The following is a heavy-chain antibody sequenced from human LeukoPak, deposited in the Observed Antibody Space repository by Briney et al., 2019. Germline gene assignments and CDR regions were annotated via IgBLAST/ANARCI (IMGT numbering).Heavy chain of an antibody. J-gene: IGHJ5*02. CDR3: ARDFAWGSGGAPIDDNWLDP. CDR2: ISSGGNT. CDR1: GYRFTSYY. Sequence: GASVKVSCKASGYRFTSYYINWVRQATGHGPEWMGWISSGGNTNYAPKFQDRATMTTDTSTSTAYMELRSLRFDDTAVYYCARDFAWGSGGAPIDDNWLDPWGQGTLVTVSS. D-gene: IGHD7-27*01. V-gene: IGHV1-18*04.